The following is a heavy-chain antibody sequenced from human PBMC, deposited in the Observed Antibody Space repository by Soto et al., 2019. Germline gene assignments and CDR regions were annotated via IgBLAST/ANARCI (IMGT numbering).Heavy chain of an antibody. J-gene: IGHJ4*02. CDR2: IYYSGST. Sequence: LSLTCTVSGGSISSYYWSWIRQPPGKGLEWIGYIYYSGSTNYNPSLKSRVTISVDTSKNQFSLKLSSVTAADTAVYYCARVVSGIEAYYFDYWGQGTLVTVSS. D-gene: IGHD3-10*01. V-gene: IGHV4-59*01. CDR1: GGSISSYY. CDR3: ARVVSGIEAYYFDY.